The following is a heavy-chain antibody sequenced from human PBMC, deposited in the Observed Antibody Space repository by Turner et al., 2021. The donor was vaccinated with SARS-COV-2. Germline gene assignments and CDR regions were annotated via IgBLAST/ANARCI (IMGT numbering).Heavy chain of an antibody. J-gene: IGHJ4*02. CDR1: GYTFTSYG. CDR2: ISAYNGNT. Sequence: QVLLVQSGAEVKKPGASVKVSCKASGYTFTSYGISWVRQAPGQGLEWMGWISAYNGNTNYAQKLQGRVTMTTDTPTSTAYMELRSLRSDDTAVYYCARDRPSAATFLNFDYWGQGTLVTVSS. V-gene: IGHV1-18*04. D-gene: IGHD2-2*01. CDR3: ARDRPSAATFLNFDY.